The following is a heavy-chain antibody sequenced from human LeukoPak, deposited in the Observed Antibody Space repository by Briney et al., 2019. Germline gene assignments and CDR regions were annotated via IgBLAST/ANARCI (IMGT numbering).Heavy chain of an antibody. CDR3: ARDLEFGLVYFDY. J-gene: IGHJ4*02. CDR2: INPSGGST. CDR1: VYTFTSYY. Sequence: ASVKVSCKASVYTFTSYYIHWVRQAPGQGLEWMGIINPSGGSTSYAQKFQGRVTMTRDTSTSTVYMELSSLRSEDTAVYYCARDLEFGLVYFDYWGQGTLVTVSS. V-gene: IGHV1-46*01. D-gene: IGHD3-3*01.